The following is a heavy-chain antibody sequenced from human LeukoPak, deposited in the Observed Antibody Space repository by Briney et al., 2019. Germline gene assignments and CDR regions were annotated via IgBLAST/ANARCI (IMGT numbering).Heavy chain of an antibody. CDR1: GYSISSGYY. J-gene: IGHJ4*02. D-gene: IGHD3-3*01. CDR3: ARLGAYDFWSGYSPYYFDY. CDR2: IYHSGST. Sequence: PSETLSLTCAVSGYSISSGYYWGWIRPPPGKGLEWIGSIYHSGSTYYNPSLKSRVTISVDTSKNQFSLKLSSVTAADTAVYYCARLGAYDFWSGYSPYYFDYWGQGTLVTVSS. V-gene: IGHV4-38-2*01.